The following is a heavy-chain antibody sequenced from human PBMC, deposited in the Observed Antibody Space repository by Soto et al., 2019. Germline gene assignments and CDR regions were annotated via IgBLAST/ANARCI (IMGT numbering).Heavy chain of an antibody. CDR3: ARGGGGVNFYYFDY. Sequence: QVQLVQSGAEVKKPGSSVKVSCKASGGTFSSYAISWVRQVPGQGRAWVGGIIPIFGTANYAQKFQVGVTITANDSTITAHIELSSLSSEDTAVYYCARGGGGVNFYYFDYWGQGTLVAVSS. V-gene: IGHV1-69*12. CDR1: GGTFSSYA. CDR2: IIPIFGTA. D-gene: IGHD3-10*01. J-gene: IGHJ4*02.